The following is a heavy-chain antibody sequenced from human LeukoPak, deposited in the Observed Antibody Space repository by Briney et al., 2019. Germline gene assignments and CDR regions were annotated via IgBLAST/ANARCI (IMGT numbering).Heavy chain of an antibody. Sequence: SETLSLTCAVYGGSFSGYYWSWIRQPPGKGLEWIGEINHSGSTNYNPSLKSRVTISVDTSKNQFSLKLSSVTAADTAVYYCARDRYYYDSSGYAFDIWGQGTMVTVSS. CDR3: ARDRYYYDSSGYAFDI. J-gene: IGHJ3*02. D-gene: IGHD3-22*01. CDR1: GGSFSGYY. CDR2: INHSGST. V-gene: IGHV4-34*01.